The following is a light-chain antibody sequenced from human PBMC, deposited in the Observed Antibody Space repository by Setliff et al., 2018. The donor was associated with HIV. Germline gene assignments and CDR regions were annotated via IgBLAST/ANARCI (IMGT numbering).Light chain of an antibody. Sequence: QSVLAQPASVSESPGQSITISCTGTSSDVGSYNLVSWYRQYPGKAPTLMIYEVSRRPSGVSNRFSGSKSGNTASLTISGLQAEDEADYYCCSYAGSSTFAVFGGGT. CDR2: EVS. J-gene: IGLJ3*02. CDR3: CSYAGSSTFAV. V-gene: IGLV2-23*02. CDR1: SSDVGSYNL.